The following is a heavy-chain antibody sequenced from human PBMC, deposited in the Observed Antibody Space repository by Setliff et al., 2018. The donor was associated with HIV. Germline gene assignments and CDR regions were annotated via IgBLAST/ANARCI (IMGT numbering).Heavy chain of an antibody. V-gene: IGHV4-4*08. CDR1: GSSISSYY. Sequence: KPSETLSLTCTVSGSSISSYYWSWIRQPPGKGLEWIGYIYTSGSINYNPSLKSRVTISVDTSKNQFSLKLSSVTAADTAVYYCVRAGYCSSASCYFSGWFDPWGQVTLVTVSS. CDR2: IYTSGSI. J-gene: IGHJ5*02. D-gene: IGHD2-2*01. CDR3: VRAGYCSSASCYFSGWFDP.